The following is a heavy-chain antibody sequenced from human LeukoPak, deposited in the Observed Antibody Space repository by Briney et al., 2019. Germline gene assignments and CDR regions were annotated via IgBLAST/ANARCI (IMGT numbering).Heavy chain of an antibody. J-gene: IGHJ5*02. CDR2: MNPNSGNT. V-gene: IGHV1-8*03. Sequence: ASVKVSCKASGYTFTGYDINWVRQATGQGLEWMGWMNPNSGNTGYAQKFQGRVTITRNTSISTAYMELSSLRSEDTAVYYCARGKSSSRTNWFDPWGQGTLVTVSS. D-gene: IGHD6-13*01. CDR1: GYTFTGYD. CDR3: ARGKSSSRTNWFDP.